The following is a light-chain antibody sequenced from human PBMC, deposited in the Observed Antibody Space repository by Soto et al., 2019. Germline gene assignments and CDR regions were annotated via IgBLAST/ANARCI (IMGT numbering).Light chain of an antibody. J-gene: IGLJ2*01. CDR3: AAWDDSLSGRI. CDR2: NNN. V-gene: IGLV1-44*01. CDR1: RSNIGSYT. Sequence: QSVLTQPPSASGTPGQRVTISCSGSRSNIGSYTVNWYQQFPGSAPKLLIFNNNQRPSGVPDRFSGSKSGTSASLAISGLQSEDEADYYCAAWDDSLSGRIFGGGTQLTVL.